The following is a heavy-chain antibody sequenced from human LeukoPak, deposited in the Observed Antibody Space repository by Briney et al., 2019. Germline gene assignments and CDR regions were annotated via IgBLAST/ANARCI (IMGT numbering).Heavy chain of an antibody. CDR2: INTDGSTT. D-gene: IGHD2/OR15-2a*01. V-gene: IGHV3-74*01. J-gene: IGHJ3*01. CDR3: ARAGGKYYGAFDV. CDR1: GFTFSSYW. Sequence: PGGSLRLSCAASGFTFSSYWMHWVRQAPGKGLVWVSRINTDGSTTTYADSVKGRFTISRDNAKDTLYLQMDSLRAEDTAVFYCARAGGKYYGAFDVWGQGTKVTVSS.